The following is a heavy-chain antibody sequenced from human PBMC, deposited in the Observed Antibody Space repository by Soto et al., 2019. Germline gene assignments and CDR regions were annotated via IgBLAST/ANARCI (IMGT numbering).Heavy chain of an antibody. V-gene: IGHV3-15*01. CDR1: GFPFSNAW. J-gene: IGHJ3*02. CDR2: IKSKTDGGTT. D-gene: IGHD3-22*01. Sequence: PGGSLRLSCAASGFPFSNAWMSWVRQAPGKGLEWVGRIKSKTDGGTTDYAAPVKGRFTISRDDSKNTLYLQMNSLKTEDTAVYYCTTEMYYYDSSGYYYDAFDIWGQGTMVTVSS. CDR3: TTEMYYYDSSGYYYDAFDI.